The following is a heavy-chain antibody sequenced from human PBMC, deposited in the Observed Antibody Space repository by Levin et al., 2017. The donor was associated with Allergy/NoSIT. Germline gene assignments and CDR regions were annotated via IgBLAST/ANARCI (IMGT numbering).Heavy chain of an antibody. CDR2: INEDGSTI. J-gene: IGHJ4*02. CDR1: GFSVSRYW. Sequence: GGSLRLSCAASGFSVSRYWMHWVRQAPGKGLAWVSRINEDGSTINYADSVEGRFTISRDSAKNTLYLQMNSLRVEDTAVYDCTRDTVGVDDYWGQGTMVTVSS. D-gene: IGHD3-3*01. CDR3: TRDTVGVDDY. V-gene: IGHV3-74*01.